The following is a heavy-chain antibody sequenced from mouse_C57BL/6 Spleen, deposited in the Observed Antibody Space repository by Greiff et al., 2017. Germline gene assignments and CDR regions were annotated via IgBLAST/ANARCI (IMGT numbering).Heavy chain of an antibody. V-gene: IGHV5-6*01. CDR3: ARGYDGYYDRFAY. Sequence: EVQRVESGGDLVKPGGSLKLSCAASGFTFSSYGMSWVRQTPDKRLEWVATISSGGSYTYYPDSVKGRFTISRDNAKNTLYLQMSSLKSEDTAMYYCARGYDGYYDRFAYWGQGTLVTVSA. J-gene: IGHJ3*01. CDR1: GFTFSSYG. CDR2: ISSGGSYT. D-gene: IGHD2-3*01.